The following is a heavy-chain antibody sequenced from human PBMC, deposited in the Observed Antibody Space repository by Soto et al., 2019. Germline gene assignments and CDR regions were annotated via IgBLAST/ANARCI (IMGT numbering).Heavy chain of an antibody. J-gene: IGHJ4*02. CDR3: AKRLTTVTTVFDY. CDR2: ISGSGGST. V-gene: IGHV3-23*04. D-gene: IGHD4-17*01. CDR1: GLTSSTYA. Sequence: VQLVESGGGVVQPGRSLRLSCAASGLTSSTYAMSWVRQAPGKGLEWVSGISGSGGSTYYADSVKGRFTISRDNSKNMLYLQMNSLRAEDTAVYYCAKRLTTVTTVFDYWGQGTLVTVSS.